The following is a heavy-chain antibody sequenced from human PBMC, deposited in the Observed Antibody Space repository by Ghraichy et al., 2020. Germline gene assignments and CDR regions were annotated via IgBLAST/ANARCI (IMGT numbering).Heavy chain of an antibody. CDR2: ITSSGAI. CDR1: GFTFSDYS. D-gene: IGHD2-2*01. CDR3: ARDRTRFDS. J-gene: IGHJ4*02. Sequence: LSLTCAASGFTFSDYSMHWVRQAPGKGLEWVSCITSSGAIYYADSLKGRFTISRDMAKSSLYLQLTTLRDADTAVDYCARDRTRFDSWGQGTLVTVSS. V-gene: IGHV3-69-1*01.